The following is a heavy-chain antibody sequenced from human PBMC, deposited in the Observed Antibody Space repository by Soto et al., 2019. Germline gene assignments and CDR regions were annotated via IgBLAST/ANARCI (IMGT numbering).Heavy chain of an antibody. CDR1: GFTFSSYA. CDR2: ISYDGSNK. Sequence: QVQLVESGGGVVQPGRSLRLSCAASGFTFSSYAMHWVRQAPGKGLEWVAVISYDGSNKYYADSVKGRFTISRDNSKNTLYLQMNSLRAEDTAVYYCASDPLGGEGGLNWFDPWGQGTLVTVSS. J-gene: IGHJ5*02. V-gene: IGHV3-30-3*01. D-gene: IGHD3-16*01. CDR3: ASDPLGGEGGLNWFDP.